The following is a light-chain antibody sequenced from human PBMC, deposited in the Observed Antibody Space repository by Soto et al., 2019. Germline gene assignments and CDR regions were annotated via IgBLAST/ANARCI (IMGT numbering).Light chain of an antibody. J-gene: IGKJ2*03. CDR3: QQYNSYPYS. CDR1: QTIFSW. Sequence: IQMTQSPSTLSASVGDRVSITCRASQTIFSWLARYQQKPGKAPKLVIYKASSLESGVPSRYSGSGSGTEFTLTISGLQPDDFATYYCQQYNSYPYSFGQGTKLEIK. V-gene: IGKV1-5*03. CDR2: KAS.